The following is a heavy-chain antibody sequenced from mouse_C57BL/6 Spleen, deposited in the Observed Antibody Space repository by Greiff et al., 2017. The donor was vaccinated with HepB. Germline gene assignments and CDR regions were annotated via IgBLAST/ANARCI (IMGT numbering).Heavy chain of an antibody. CDR2: INPSNGGT. D-gene: IGHD1-1*01. Sequence: QVQLQQPGTELVKPGASVKLSCKASGYTFTSYWMHWVKQRPGQGLEWIGNINPSNGGTNYNEKFKSKATLTVDKSSSTAYMQLSSLTSEDSAVYYCARYTTVVPLYYYFDYWGQGTTLTVSS. CDR3: ARYTTVVPLYYYFDY. V-gene: IGHV1-53*01. J-gene: IGHJ2*01. CDR1: GYTFTSYW.